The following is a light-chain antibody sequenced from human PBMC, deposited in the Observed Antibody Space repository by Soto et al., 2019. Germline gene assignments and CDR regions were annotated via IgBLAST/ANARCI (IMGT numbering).Light chain of an antibody. J-gene: IGKJ1*01. CDR2: KAS. CDR3: QQYYISWS. V-gene: IGKV1-5*03. Sequence: DIQMTQSPSTLSGSVGDRVTITCRASQTISSWLAWYQQKPGKAPRLLIYKASTLKSGVPSRFSGSGSGTEFTLTISSLQPEDFATYSCQQYYISWSFGQGAKV. CDR1: QTISSW.